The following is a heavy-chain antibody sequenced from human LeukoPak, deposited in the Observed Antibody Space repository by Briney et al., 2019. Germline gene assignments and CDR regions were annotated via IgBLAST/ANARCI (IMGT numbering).Heavy chain of an antibody. CDR3: ARHGPLYDIWSAQFYFDY. V-gene: IGHV4-59*08. CDR1: GDSISTYY. J-gene: IGHJ4*02. Sequence: SETLSLTCTVSGDSISTYYWSWIRQPPGKRLEWIGYIYFSGTTNYNPSLKSRVAISVDTSKNQFSLRLSSVTAADTAVYYCARHGPLYDIWSAQFYFDYWGQGTLVTVSS. CDR2: IYFSGTT. D-gene: IGHD3-3*01.